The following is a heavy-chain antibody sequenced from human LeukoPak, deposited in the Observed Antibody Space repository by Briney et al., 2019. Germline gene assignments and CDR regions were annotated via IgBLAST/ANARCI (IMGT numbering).Heavy chain of an antibody. CDR1: GGSFSGYY. Sequence: PSGTLSLTCAVYGGSFSGYYWSWIRQPPGKGLEWVANINPDGSEKFYVDSMKGRFSTSRDNAENSVSLQMSSLRGEDTAVYYCARESRGYNILTGYYTQLDYWGQGTLVTVSS. CDR2: INPDGSEK. J-gene: IGHJ4*02. D-gene: IGHD3-9*01. V-gene: IGHV3-7*01. CDR3: ARESRGYNILTGYYTQLDY.